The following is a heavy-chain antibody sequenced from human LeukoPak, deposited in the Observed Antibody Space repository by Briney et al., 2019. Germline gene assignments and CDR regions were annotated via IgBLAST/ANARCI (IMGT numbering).Heavy chain of an antibody. CDR3: AREVTTTTAFDL. CDR2: ISSNGRIT. J-gene: IGHJ5*02. V-gene: IGHV3-30*03. D-gene: IGHD4-11*01. CDR1: GSGFTFTTFG. Sequence: PGGSLRLSCAASGSGFTFTTFGLHWVRQAPGKGLEWVADISSNGRITYYTDSVKGRFTISRDNSKNTVYLQMDSLRAEDTALYYCAREVTTTTAFDLWGQGTLVTVSS.